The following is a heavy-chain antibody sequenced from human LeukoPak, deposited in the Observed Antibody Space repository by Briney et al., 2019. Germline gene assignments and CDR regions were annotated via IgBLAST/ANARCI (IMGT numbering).Heavy chain of an antibody. CDR3: ARADSGYDPPDY. V-gene: IGHV1-2*02. Sequence: ASVKVSCKASGYTFTGYYMHWVRQAPGQGLEWMGWINPNSGGTNYAQKFQGRVTMTRDTSISTAYMELSRLRSDDTAVYYCARADSGYDPPDYWGQGTPVTVSS. D-gene: IGHD5-12*01. CDR2: INPNSGGT. J-gene: IGHJ4*02. CDR1: GYTFTGYY.